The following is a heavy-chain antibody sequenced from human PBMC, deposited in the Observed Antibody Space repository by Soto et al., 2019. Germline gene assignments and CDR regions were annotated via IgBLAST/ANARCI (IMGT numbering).Heavy chain of an antibody. J-gene: IGHJ3*02. CDR2: IYPGDSDT. CDR3: ARRQVWFGELLHAFYI. V-gene: IGHV5-51*01. CDR1: GYTFSNYW. Sequence: GESLKISCKGSGYTFSNYWIGWVRQMPGKGLEWMGFIYPGDSDTRYSPSFQGQVTISADTSISTVYLQWSSLKASDTAMYYCARRQVWFGELLHAFYIWGQGTMVTVSS. D-gene: IGHD3-10*01.